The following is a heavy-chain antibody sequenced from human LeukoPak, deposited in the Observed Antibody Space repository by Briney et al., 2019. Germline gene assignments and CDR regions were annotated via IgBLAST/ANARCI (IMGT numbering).Heavy chain of an antibody. V-gene: IGHV3-33*01. J-gene: IGHJ5*02. CDR3: ARVMEGAELTPPHWIDP. D-gene: IGHD1-14*01. Sequence: PGGSLTLSCAASGFTFSSYGMHWARQAPGEGLEWVAVMGYDGSNKYYADSVKGRFTISRDNSKNTLYLEMNSLRAEDTAVYSCARVMEGAELTPPHWIDPWGQGTLVTVSS. CDR2: MGYDGSNK. CDR1: GFTFSSYG.